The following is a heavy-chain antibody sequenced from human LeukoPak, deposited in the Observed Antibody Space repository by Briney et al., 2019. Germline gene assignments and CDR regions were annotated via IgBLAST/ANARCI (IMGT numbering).Heavy chain of an antibody. CDR3: ARGNWELPDAFDI. Sequence: SQTLSLNCTVSGGSISSGSYYWSWIRQPAGKGLEWIGRIYTSGSTNYNPSLKSRVTISVDTSKNQFSLKLSSVTAADTAVYYCARGNWELPDAFDIWGQGTMVTVSS. J-gene: IGHJ3*02. V-gene: IGHV4-61*02. CDR2: IYTSGST. D-gene: IGHD1-26*01. CDR1: GGSISSGSYY.